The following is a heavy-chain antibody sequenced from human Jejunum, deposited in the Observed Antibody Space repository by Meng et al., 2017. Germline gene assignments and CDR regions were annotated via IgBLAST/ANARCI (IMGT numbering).Heavy chain of an antibody. CDR2: INPNSGGT. CDR1: GYTFTNYY. D-gene: IGHD3-22*01. V-gene: IGHV1-2*06. J-gene: IGHJ4*02. Sequence: ASVKVSCKASGYTFTNYYIHWVRQAPGQRLEWMGRINPNSGGTNYAQKFQGRVTMTRDTSITTAYMELSSLGSDDTAVYHCARHDSSGNSPDYGGQGTLVTVSS. CDR3: ARHDSSGNSPDY.